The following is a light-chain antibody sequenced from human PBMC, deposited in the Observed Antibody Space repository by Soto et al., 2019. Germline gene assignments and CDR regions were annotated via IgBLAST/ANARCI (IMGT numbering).Light chain of an antibody. CDR1: QSIGTK. J-gene: IGKJ1*01. CDR2: GAS. Sequence: EIVMTQFPAPLSKSPGESATFSCRASQSIGTKLAWYQHRPGQAPRLLMYGASTGATGIPARFSGSGSGTEFTLTISSLQSEDFAVYYCQQYSSWVWTFGQGTKVEIK. V-gene: IGKV3-15*01. CDR3: QQYSSWVWT.